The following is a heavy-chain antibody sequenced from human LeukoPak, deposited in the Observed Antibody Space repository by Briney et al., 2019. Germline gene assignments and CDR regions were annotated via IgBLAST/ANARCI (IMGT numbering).Heavy chain of an antibody. J-gene: IGHJ4*02. CDR3: ARDLPRASGGTSFDY. CDR1: GGSVSSNSDA. V-gene: IGHV6-1*01. CDR2: TYYRSKWYN. Sequence: SQTLSLTCAISGGSVSSNSDAWNWIRQSPSKGLEWLARTYYRSKWYNDYAFSVKSRITVNPDTSKNQFPLQLSSVTPEDTTVYYCARDLPRASGGTSFDYWGQGTLVTVSS. D-gene: IGHD6-13*01.